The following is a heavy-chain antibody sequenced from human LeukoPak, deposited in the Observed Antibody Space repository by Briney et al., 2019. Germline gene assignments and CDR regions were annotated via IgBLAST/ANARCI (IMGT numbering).Heavy chain of an antibody. CDR2: ISGTGGST. CDR1: GFTFSSYA. J-gene: IGHJ6*03. Sequence: QTGGSLRLSCAASGFTFSSYAMSWVRQAPGKGLEWVSAISGTGGSTYYADSVKGRFTISRDNSKNTLYLQMNSLRAEDTAVYNCAKKAGNYYYYYYIDVWGKGTTVTVSS. CDR3: AKKAGNYYYYYYIDV. D-gene: IGHD1-1*01. V-gene: IGHV3-23*01.